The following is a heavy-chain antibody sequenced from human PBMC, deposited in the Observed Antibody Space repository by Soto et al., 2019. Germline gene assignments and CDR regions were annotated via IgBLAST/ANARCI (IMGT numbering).Heavy chain of an antibody. CDR1: GFDFSSYS. D-gene: IGHD2-15*01. CDR3: ARDGGVAATLANYFDY. V-gene: IGHV3-21*01. J-gene: IGHJ4*02. Sequence: GGSLRLSCAASGFDFSSYSLNWVRQTPGKGLEWVSSMSRSSRYIYYADSVKGRFTISRDNAKNSVYLQMNSLRAEDTAVYYCARDGGVAATLANYFDYWGQGTLVTVSS. CDR2: MSRSSRYI.